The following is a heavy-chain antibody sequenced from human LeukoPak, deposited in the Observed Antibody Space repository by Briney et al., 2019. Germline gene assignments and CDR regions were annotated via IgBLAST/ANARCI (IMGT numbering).Heavy chain of an antibody. J-gene: IGHJ3*02. CDR3: ANLNHYDSSGYYDAFDI. CDR2: IYSGGGT. D-gene: IGHD3-22*01. Sequence: AGGSLRLSCAASGIIVSSNYMSWVRQAPGKGLEWVSVIYSGGGTYYADSVKGRFTISRDNSKNTLYLQMNSLRAEDTAVYYCANLNHYDSSGYYDAFDIWGQGTMVTVSS. V-gene: IGHV3-53*01. CDR1: GIIVSSNY.